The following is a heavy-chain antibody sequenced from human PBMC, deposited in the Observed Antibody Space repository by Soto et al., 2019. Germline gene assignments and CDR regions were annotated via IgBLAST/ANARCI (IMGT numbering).Heavy chain of an antibody. CDR2: INPNSGGT. CDR1: GYTFTGYY. J-gene: IGHJ3*02. V-gene: IGHV1-2*02. CDR3: AKKIPVGGDAFAI. D-gene: IGHD2-8*02. Sequence: GASVKVSCKASGYTFTGYYMHWVRQAPGQGLEWMGWINPNSGGTNYAQKFQGRVTMTRDTSISTAYMELSRLRSDDTAVYYCAKKIPVGGDAFAIWGQGTMVTVSS.